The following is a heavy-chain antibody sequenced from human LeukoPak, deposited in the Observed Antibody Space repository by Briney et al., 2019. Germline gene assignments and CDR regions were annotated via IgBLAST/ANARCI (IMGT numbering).Heavy chain of an antibody. CDR1: GYTFTGYY. V-gene: IGHV1-2*02. CDR3: ARVGNSPYGPRLVIDPYFDY. Sequence: ASVKVSCKASGYTFTGYYMHWVRQAPGQGLEWMGWINPNSGGTNYAQKFQGRVTMTRDTPISTAYMELSRLRSDDTAVYYCARVGNSPYGPRLVIDPYFDYWGQGTLVTVSS. D-gene: IGHD3-9*01. J-gene: IGHJ4*02. CDR2: INPNSGGT.